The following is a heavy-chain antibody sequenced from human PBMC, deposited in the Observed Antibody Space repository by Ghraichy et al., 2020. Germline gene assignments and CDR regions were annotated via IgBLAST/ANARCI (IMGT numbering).Heavy chain of an antibody. CDR2: INHSGST. CDR1: GGSFSGYY. CDR3: ARITYYYDSSGYYSPRHEYFQH. V-gene: IGHV4-34*01. Sequence: SETLSLTCAVYGGSFSGYYWSWIRQPPGKGLEWIGEINHSGSTNYNPSLKSRVTISVDTSKNQFSLKLSSVTAADTAVYYCARITYYYDSSGYYSPRHEYFQHWGQGTLVTVSS. J-gene: IGHJ1*01. D-gene: IGHD3-22*01.